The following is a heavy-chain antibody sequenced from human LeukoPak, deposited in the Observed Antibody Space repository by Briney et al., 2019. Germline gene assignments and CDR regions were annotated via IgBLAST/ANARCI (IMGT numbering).Heavy chain of an antibody. CDR1: GFTFDDYA. CDR3: ASPLSITMIVVVIHKRWYFDL. CDR2: ITWNGGST. Sequence: GGSLRLSCAASGFTFDDYAMHWVRQVPGKGLEWVSGITWNGGSTGYADSVKGRFTISRDNAKNSLYLQMNSLRAEDTALYHCASPLSITMIVVVIHKRWYFDLWGRGTLVTVSS. V-gene: IGHV3-20*01. J-gene: IGHJ2*01. D-gene: IGHD3-22*01.